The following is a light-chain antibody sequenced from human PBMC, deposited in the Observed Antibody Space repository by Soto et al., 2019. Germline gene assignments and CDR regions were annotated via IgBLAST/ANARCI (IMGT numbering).Light chain of an antibody. CDR3: QQTSSVPLT. J-gene: IGKJ4*01. Sequence: DIQMTQSPSSLSASVGDRVTITCRASQSIRRYLNWYQQKQGKAPKLLIYAVSNLQSGVPSRFSGSGSGTDFTLTISSLQPEDFATYYCQQTSSVPLTFGGGTKLEN. CDR1: QSIRRY. V-gene: IGKV1-39*01. CDR2: AVS.